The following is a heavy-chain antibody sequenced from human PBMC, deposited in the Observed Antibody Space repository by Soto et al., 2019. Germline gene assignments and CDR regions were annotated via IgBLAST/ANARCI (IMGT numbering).Heavy chain of an antibody. Sequence: QVQLVQSGAEVKEPGASVKVSCKAPGYIFPSSTISWVRQAPGQGLERMGWISAYNGNIKDAQKFQGRFTMTTDTSTSTAYMELRSLTSDDTAMYYCAIANYGDNDYWGQGTLVTVSS. CDR2: ISAYNGNI. J-gene: IGHJ4*02. V-gene: IGHV1-18*01. D-gene: IGHD4-17*01. CDR1: GYIFPSST. CDR3: AIANYGDNDY.